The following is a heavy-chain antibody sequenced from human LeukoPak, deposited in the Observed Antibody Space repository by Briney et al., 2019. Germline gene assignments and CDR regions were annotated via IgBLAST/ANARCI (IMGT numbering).Heavy chain of an antibody. CDR3: ARGPPQTPGIAVAGARKKEYYYYYMDV. CDR1: GFTFSSYS. Sequence: PGGSLRLSCAASGFTFSSYSMNWVRQAPGKGLEWVSSISSSSSYIYYADSVKGRFTISRDNAKNSLYLQMNSLRAEDTAVYYCARGPPQTPGIAVAGARKKEYYYYYMDVWGKGTTVIVSS. D-gene: IGHD6-19*01. V-gene: IGHV3-21*01. CDR2: ISSSSSYI. J-gene: IGHJ6*03.